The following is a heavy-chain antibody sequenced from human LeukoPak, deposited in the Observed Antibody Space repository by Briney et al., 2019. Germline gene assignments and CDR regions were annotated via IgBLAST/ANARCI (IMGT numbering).Heavy chain of an antibody. D-gene: IGHD2-21*01. CDR3: ARDLFFGRAY. CDR1: GFTFSSYA. CDR2: ISYDGSNK. V-gene: IGHV3-30*04. J-gene: IGHJ4*02. Sequence: GGSLRLSCAASGFTFSSYAMHWVRRAPGKGLEWVAVISYDGSNKYYADSVKGRFTISRDNARNSLYLQIHSLRAEDTAVYYCARDLFFGRAYWGQGTLVTVSS.